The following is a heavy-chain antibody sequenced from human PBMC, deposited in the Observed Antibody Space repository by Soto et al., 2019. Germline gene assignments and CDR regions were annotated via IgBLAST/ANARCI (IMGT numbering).Heavy chain of an antibody. CDR1: RFTFSSYG. V-gene: IGHV3-33*01. CDR3: SRDILSYGMDV. Sequence: GGSLRLSCAASRFTFSSYGMHWVRQAPGKGLEWVAVIWYDGSNKYYADSVKGRFTISRDNSKNTLYLQMNSLRAEDTAVYYCSRDILSYGMDVWGQGTTVTVSS. CDR2: IWYDGSNK. D-gene: IGHD3-9*01. J-gene: IGHJ6*02.